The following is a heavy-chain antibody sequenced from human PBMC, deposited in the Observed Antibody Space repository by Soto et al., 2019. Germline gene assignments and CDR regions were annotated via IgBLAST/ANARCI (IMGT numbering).Heavy chain of an antibody. Sequence: GGSLRLSCAASGFTFSAHAMSWVRQAPGKGLDWVSTVNRDGNTFYADSVKGRFTISRDNSKNTIYLQMNSLRADDTAVYYWANRGRSTDQEKPYYDFDYGGHGTVVTVSS. V-gene: IGHV3-23*01. CDR1: GFTFSAHA. J-gene: IGHJ4*01. D-gene: IGHD3-10*01. CDR3: ANRGRSTDQEKPYYDFDY. CDR2: VNRDGNT.